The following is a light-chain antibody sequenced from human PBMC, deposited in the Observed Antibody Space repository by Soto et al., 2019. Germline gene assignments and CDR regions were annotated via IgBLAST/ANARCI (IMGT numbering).Light chain of an antibody. CDR1: SGHSSYA. V-gene: IGLV4-69*01. CDR3: QTWGTGTWV. CDR2: LNSDGSH. J-gene: IGLJ3*02. Sequence: QLVLTQSPSASASLGASVKLTCTLSSGHSSYAIAWHQQQPEKGPRYLMKLNSDGSHSKGDGIPDRFSGSSSGAERYLTIYSLQSEDEADSYCQTWGTGTWVFGGGTKLTVL.